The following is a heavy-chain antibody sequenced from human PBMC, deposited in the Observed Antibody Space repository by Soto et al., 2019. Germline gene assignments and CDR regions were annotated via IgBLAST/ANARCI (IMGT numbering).Heavy chain of an antibody. CDR1: GGSISSSY. V-gene: IGHV4-59*08. D-gene: IGHD3-16*01. J-gene: IGHJ5*02. Sequence: AETLSLTCAVSGGSISSSYWSWIRQPPGKGLEWIGYIYDSGSTYYNSSLKSRGTMSVNTSKNQFSLKLSSVTAADTAVYYCARQLISWGQGTPVTVSS. CDR2: IYDSGST. CDR3: ARQLIS.